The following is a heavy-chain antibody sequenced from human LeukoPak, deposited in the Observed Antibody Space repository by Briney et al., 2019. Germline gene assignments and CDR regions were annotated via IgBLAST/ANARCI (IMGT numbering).Heavy chain of an antibody. V-gene: IGHV1-46*01. CDR2: IKVSGGRT. CDR3: AREPPESYYFDN. Sequence: ASVKVFCKASGYTFSGFYVHWVRQAPGQGLEWMGIIKVSGGRTEYAQKFQGRVTVTRDMSTSTVYMELNNLRSEDTAVYYCAREPPESYYFDNWGQGTLVTVSS. J-gene: IGHJ4*02. CDR1: GYTFSGFY.